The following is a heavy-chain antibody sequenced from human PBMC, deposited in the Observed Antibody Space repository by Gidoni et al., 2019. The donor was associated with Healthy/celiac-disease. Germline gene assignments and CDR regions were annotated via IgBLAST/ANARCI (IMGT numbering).Heavy chain of an antibody. Sequence: QVQLQPWGAGLLTPSETLSLPCAVYGGSFSGYYWSWIRQPPGKGLEWIGEINHSGSTNYNPSLKSRVTISVDTDKNQFSLKLSSVTAADTAVYYCRGVGSGYYYVRFYYGMDVWGQGTTVTVSS. V-gene: IGHV4-34*01. J-gene: IGHJ6*02. D-gene: IGHD3-22*01. CDR2: INHSGST. CDR1: GGSFSGYY. CDR3: RGVGSGYYYVRFYYGMDV.